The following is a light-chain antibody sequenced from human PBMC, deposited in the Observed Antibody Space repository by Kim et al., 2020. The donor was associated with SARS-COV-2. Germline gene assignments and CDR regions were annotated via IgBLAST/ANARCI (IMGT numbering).Light chain of an antibody. CDR3: HQYNRYPWT. Sequence: QPRTSPSALSASVGDRVTATCRASQSVNQWLAWYQQKPGKAPTLLIYKVSTLENGVPPRFSGSGSGTEFTLTISSLQPGDFATYYCHQYNRYPWTFGQRTKVDIK. V-gene: IGKV1-5*03. CDR2: KVS. J-gene: IGKJ1*01. CDR1: QSVNQW.